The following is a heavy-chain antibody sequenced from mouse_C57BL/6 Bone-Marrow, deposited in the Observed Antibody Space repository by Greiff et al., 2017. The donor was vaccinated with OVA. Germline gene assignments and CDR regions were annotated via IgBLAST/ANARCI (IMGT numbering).Heavy chain of an antibody. CDR2: IDPETGGT. CDR3: TWWERGLLRY. D-gene: IGHD2-3*01. CDR1: GYTFTDYE. J-gene: IGHJ2*01. Sequence: VKLMESGAELVRPGASVTLSCKASGYTFTDYEMHWVKQTPVHGLEWIGAIDPETGGTAYTQKFKGKAILTADKSSSTAYLVLRSLTSEDSAVYYCTWWERGLLRYWGQSTTLTVSS. V-gene: IGHV1-15*01.